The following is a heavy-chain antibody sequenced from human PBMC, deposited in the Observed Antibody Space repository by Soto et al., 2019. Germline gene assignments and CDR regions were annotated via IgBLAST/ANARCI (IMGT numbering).Heavy chain of an antibody. V-gene: IGHV3-11*01. J-gene: IGHJ5*02. CDR1: GFPFSDYF. CDR2: ISTAGRTI. D-gene: IGHD6-19*01. Sequence: ESGGGMVKPGGSLRLSCTASGFPFSDYFMSWIRQAPGKGLEWVSYISTAGRTIYYADSVRGRFTISRDNAKSSLYLQMDSLRDEDTAVYYCARDKERSVTGTGWFDPWGQGTLVTVSS. CDR3: ARDKERSVTGTGWFDP.